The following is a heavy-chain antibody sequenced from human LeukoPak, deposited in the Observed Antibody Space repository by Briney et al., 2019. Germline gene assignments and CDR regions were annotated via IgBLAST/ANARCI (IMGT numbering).Heavy chain of an antibody. CDR2: INHSGST. V-gene: IGHV4-34*01. Sequence: SETLSLTCTVSGGSISSYYWSWIRQPPGKGLEWIGEINHSGSTNYNPSLKSRVTISVDTSKNQFSLKLSSVTAADTAVYYCARKYKIQRLNWFDPWGQGTLVTVSS. CDR3: ARKYKIQRLNWFDP. J-gene: IGHJ5*02. D-gene: IGHD5-18*01. CDR1: GGSISSYY.